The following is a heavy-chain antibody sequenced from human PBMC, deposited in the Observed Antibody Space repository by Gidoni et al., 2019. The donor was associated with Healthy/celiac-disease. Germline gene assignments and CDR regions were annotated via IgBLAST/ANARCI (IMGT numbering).Heavy chain of an antibody. D-gene: IGHD6-6*01. Sequence: QVQLVQSGAEVKKPGASVKVSCKASGYTFTSYYMHWVRQSPGQGLEWMGIINPSGGSTSYAQKFQGRVTMTRDTSTSTVYMELSSLRSEDTAVYYCARVGAARPFDYWGQGTLVTVSS. CDR2: INPSGGST. CDR3: ARVGAARPFDY. CDR1: GYTFTSYY. V-gene: IGHV1-46*03. J-gene: IGHJ4*02.